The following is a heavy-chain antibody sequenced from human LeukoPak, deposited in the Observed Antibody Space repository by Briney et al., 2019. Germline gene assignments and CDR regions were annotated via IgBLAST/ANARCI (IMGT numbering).Heavy chain of an antibody. D-gene: IGHD3-10*01. CDR3: AKDGTVLLWFGELLSSYFDY. Sequence: GGSLRLSCAASGFTFSSYAMSWVRQAPGKGLEWVSAISGSGGSTYYADSVKGRFTISRDNSKNTLYLQMNSLRAEDTAVYYCAKDGTVLLWFGELLSSYFDYRGQGTLVTVSS. J-gene: IGHJ4*02. V-gene: IGHV3-23*01. CDR2: ISGSGGST. CDR1: GFTFSSYA.